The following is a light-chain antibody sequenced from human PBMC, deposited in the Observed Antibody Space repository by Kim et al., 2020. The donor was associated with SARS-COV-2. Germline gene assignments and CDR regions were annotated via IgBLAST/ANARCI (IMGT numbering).Light chain of an antibody. J-gene: IGLJ1*01. CDR2: EDR. V-gene: IGLV3-1*01. CDR1: KLGDKY. Sequence: VTPGQTAHITCSGDKLGDKYACWYQQKPGQSPVLVIYEDRKRPTGIPERFSGSNSGNTATLTISGTQAMDEADYYCQAWDSTTYVFGTGTKVTVL. CDR3: QAWDSTTYV.